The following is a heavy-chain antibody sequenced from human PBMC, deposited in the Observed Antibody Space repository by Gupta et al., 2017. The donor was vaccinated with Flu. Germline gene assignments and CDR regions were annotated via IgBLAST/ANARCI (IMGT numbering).Heavy chain of an antibody. J-gene: IGHJ4*02. V-gene: IGHV1-2*02. CDR2: INPNTGGT. CDR3: ATGTYSDFTY. CDR1: GYNFIGYY. Sequence: QVQLVQSGAEMKEPGASVKVSCQASGYNFIGYYMHWVRQAPGQGLEWMGWINPNTGGTHYAQKFQGRVTMTRDTSINTAYMELSRLRSDDTAVFFCATGTYSDFTYWGQGALVTVSS. D-gene: IGHD1-26*01.